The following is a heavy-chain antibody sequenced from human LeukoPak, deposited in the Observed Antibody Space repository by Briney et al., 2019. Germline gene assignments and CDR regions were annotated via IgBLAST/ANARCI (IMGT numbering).Heavy chain of an antibody. J-gene: IGHJ2*01. CDR2: IYPGDSDT. CDR1: GYKFSIYW. D-gene: IGHD6-13*01. CDR3: ARLGYSSTRSPHWYFDL. Sequence: GESLKISCKAPGYKFSIYWIGWVRQMPGKGLEWMGIIYPGDSDTRYSPSFQGQVTISADKSISTAYLQWSSLKASDTAMYYCARLGYSSTRSPHWYFDLWGRGTLVTVSS. V-gene: IGHV5-51*01.